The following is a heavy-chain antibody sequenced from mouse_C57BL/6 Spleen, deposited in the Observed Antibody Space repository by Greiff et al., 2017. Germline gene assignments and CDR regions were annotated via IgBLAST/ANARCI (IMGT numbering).Heavy chain of an antibody. CDR3: AREGTTGEYYFDY. D-gene: IGHD1-1*01. Sequence: VHLVESGPGLVQPSQSLSITCTVSGFSLTSYGVHWVRQSPGKGLEWLGVIWSGGSTDYNAAFISRLSISKDNSKSQVFFKMNSLQADDTAIYYCAREGTTGEYYFDYWGQGTTLTVSS. J-gene: IGHJ2*01. V-gene: IGHV2-2*01. CDR2: IWSGGST. CDR1: GFSLTSYG.